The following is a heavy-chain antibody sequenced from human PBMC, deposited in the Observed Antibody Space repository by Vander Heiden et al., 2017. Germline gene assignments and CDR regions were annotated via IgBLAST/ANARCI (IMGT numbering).Heavy chain of an antibody. J-gene: IGHJ4*02. CDR3: AKDSGRGGDDY. D-gene: IGHD3-16*01. CDR2: IRNTGGST. Sequence: VQLLESGGDLVPPGGSLRLSCAASGFTFSTYAMNWVRQAPGKGLEWVSAIRNTGGSTYYADSVKGRFTISRDNFKNTLYLQMNNLSAEDTAVYYCAKDSGRGGDDYWGQGTLVTVSS. V-gene: IGHV3-23*01. CDR1: GFTFSTYA.